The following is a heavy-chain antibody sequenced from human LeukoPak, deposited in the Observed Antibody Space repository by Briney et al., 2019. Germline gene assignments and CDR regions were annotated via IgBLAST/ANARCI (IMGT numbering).Heavy chain of an antibody. CDR3: AIDLHLFRTRPDFDF. Sequence: GASVKVSCKVSGHILTGLSMHWVRQAPGQGLEWMGGFDSEDADTIYAHKFQGRVTMTEDTSTDTAYMELSSLRSEDTAVYYCAIDLHLFRTRPDFDFWGQGTLVTVSS. CDR1: GHILTGLS. D-gene: IGHD3-10*01. CDR2: FDSEDADT. J-gene: IGHJ4*02. V-gene: IGHV1-24*01.